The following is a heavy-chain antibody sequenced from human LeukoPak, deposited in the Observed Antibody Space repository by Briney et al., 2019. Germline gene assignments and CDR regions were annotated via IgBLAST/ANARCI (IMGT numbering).Heavy chain of an antibody. CDR3: ARIPRYGGYDHFEY. J-gene: IGHJ4*02. CDR2: IYYRGTT. V-gene: IGHV4-59*12. D-gene: IGHD5-12*01. Sequence: SETLSLTCTVSGDSIDRYYWSWIRQPPGKGLEWIGYIYYRGTTSYNPFLKSRVTISVDTSKNQFSLKLNSVTAADTAVYYCARIPRYGGYDHFEYWGQGILVIVSS. CDR1: GDSIDRYY.